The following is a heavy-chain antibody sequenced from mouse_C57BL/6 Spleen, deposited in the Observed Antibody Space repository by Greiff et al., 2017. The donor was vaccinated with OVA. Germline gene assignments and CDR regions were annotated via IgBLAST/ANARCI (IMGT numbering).Heavy chain of an antibody. Sequence: EVKLQESGPGLVKPSQSLSLTCSVTGYSITSGYYWNWIRQFPGNKLEWMGYISYDGSNNYNPSLKNRISITRDTSKNQFFLKLNSVTTEDTATYYCASGGFHYDDWFAYWGQGTLVTVSA. J-gene: IGHJ3*01. CDR1: GYSITSGYY. CDR3: ASGGFHYDDWFAY. D-gene: IGHD2-4*01. V-gene: IGHV3-6*01. CDR2: ISYDGSN.